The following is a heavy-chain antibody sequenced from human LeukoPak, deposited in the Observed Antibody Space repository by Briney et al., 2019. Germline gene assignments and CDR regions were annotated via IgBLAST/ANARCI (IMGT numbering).Heavy chain of an antibody. CDR1: GGSISSYY. Sequence: SETLSLTCTVSGGSISSYYWSWIRQPAGKGLEWIGRIYTSGSTNYNPSLKSRVTMSVDTSKNQFSLKLSSVTAADTAVYYCARDVVMITFGGVIVPDAFDIWGQGTMATVSS. CDR2: IYTSGST. D-gene: IGHD3-16*02. J-gene: IGHJ3*02. CDR3: ARDVVMITFGGVIVPDAFDI. V-gene: IGHV4-4*07.